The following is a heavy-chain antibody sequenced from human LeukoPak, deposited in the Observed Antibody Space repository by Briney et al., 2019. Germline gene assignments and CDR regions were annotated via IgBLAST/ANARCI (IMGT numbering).Heavy chain of an antibody. Sequence: GGSLRLSCEASGFTFDDYTMHWVRQSPGKGLEWVSLISWDGGTTYYANSVKGRFTISRDNSKNTLYLQMGSLRAEDMAVYYCARVEISGWFGESSYYMDVWGKGTTVTISS. V-gene: IGHV3-43*01. CDR1: GFTFDDYT. D-gene: IGHD3-10*01. J-gene: IGHJ6*03. CDR3: ARVEISGWFGESSYYMDV. CDR2: ISWDGGTT.